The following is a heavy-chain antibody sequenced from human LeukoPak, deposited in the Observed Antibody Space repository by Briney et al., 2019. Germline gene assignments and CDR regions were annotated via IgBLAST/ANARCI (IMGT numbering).Heavy chain of an antibody. CDR1: GFTFSSYA. V-gene: IGHV3-23*01. J-gene: IGHJ4*02. CDR2: ISGSGGST. CDR3: AKEYDYVWGSYRSFDY. D-gene: IGHD3-16*02. Sequence: GGSLRLSCAASGFTFSSYALNWVRQAPGKGLEWVSAISGSGGSTYYADSVKGRFTISRDNSKNTLYLQMNSLRAEDTAVYYCAKEYDYVWGSYRSFDYWGQGTLVTVSS.